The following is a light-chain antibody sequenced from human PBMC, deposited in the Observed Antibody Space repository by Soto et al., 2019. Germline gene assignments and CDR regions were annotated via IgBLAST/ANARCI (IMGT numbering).Light chain of an antibody. CDR3: MQGTHWHRT. J-gene: IGKJ1*01. CDR2: KVS. Sequence: DAVMTQSPLSLPVTLGQPASISCRSSQSLVYSDGNTYLNWFQQRPGQSPRRLIYKVSNRDSGVPERFSGSGSGTDFTLKISRVEAEDVGVYDFMQGTHWHRTFGQGIKVEIK. CDR1: QSLVYSDGNTY. V-gene: IGKV2-30*01.